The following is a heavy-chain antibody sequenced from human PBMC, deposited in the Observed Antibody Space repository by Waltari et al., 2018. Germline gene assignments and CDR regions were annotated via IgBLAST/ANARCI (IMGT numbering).Heavy chain of an antibody. J-gene: IGHJ4*02. CDR1: GFTFSSYA. CDR3: ARDRERGPAAGRY. V-gene: IGHV3-30-3*01. Sequence: QVQLVESGGGVVQPGRSLRLSCAASGFTFSSYAMHWVRQAPGKGLEWVAVISYDGSNKYYADSGKGRFTISRDNSKNTLYLQMNSLRAEDTAVYYCARDRERGPAAGRYWGQGTLVTVSS. D-gene: IGHD6-13*01. CDR2: ISYDGSNK.